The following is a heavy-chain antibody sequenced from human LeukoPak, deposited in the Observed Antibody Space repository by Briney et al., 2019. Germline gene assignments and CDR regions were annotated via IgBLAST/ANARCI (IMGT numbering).Heavy chain of an antibody. D-gene: IGHD5-18*01. CDR2: ISGSDGNT. CDR1: GFTFDNYA. Sequence: GGSLRLSCAASGFTFDNYAMSWVRQAPGKGLEWVSSISGSDGNTYYEDSVKGRFTISRDNSKNTVHLQMNSLRAEDTAVFYCARGLWLSLNYFDYWGQGTLVTV. CDR3: ARGLWLSLNYFDY. J-gene: IGHJ4*02. V-gene: IGHV3-23*01.